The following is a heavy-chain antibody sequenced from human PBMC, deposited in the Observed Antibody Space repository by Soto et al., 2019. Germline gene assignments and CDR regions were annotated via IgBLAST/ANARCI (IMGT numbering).Heavy chain of an antibody. D-gene: IGHD3-9*01. V-gene: IGHV4-59*08. CDR1: GGSISSHY. CDR3: ARHFPGYWLTDY. J-gene: IGHJ4*02. CDR2: IYDSGNT. Sequence: SETLSLTCTVSGGSISSHYWGWIRQPPGKGLEWIGNIYDSGNTNYNPSLKSRVTISVDTSKNQVSLKLNSVTAADTAVYYCARHFPGYWLTDYWGQGTLVTVSS.